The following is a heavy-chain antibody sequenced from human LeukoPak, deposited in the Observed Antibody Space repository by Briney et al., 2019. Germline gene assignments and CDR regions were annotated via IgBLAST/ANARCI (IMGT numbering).Heavy chain of an antibody. CDR1: GGSISNSYYY. CDR2: IYYSGTT. CDR3: ARGPGALLH. Sequence: PSETLSLTCTVSGGSISNSYYYWGWTRQPPGEALEWIGSIYYSGTTYYRPSLKSRVTISVDTSKNQFSLRLSSVTAADTAVYYCARGPGALLHWGQGILVTVSS. D-gene: IGHD3-10*01. J-gene: IGHJ4*02. V-gene: IGHV4-39*01.